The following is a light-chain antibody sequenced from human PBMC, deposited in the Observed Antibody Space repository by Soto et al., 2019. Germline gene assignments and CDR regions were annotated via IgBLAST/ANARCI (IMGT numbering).Light chain of an antibody. Sequence: DYQVTQSPSTLSASVGDRVTITCRASQNIYTWLARYQQKPGIAPKLLIHKASTLESGVPSRFSGSGSGTEFTLTISSLQPDDFATYYCQQYNSYPWTFGQGTKVDI. CDR2: KAS. J-gene: IGKJ1*01. V-gene: IGKV1-5*03. CDR3: QQYNSYPWT. CDR1: QNIYTW.